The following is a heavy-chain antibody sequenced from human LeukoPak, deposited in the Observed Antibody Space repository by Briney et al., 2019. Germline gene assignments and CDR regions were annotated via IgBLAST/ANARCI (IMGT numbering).Heavy chain of an antibody. CDR3: AKNPKMDYYYYYMDF. CDR1: GFTFSSYG. D-gene: IGHD2-8*01. Sequence: GGSLRLSCAASGFTFSSYGMHWVRQAPGKGLEWVAFTRNDGNNKYYVNSVKGRFTISRDNSKNTLYLQMNSLRIEDTAVYYCAKNPKMDYYYYYMDFWGKGTTVTVSS. CDR2: TRNDGNNK. J-gene: IGHJ6*03. V-gene: IGHV3-30*02.